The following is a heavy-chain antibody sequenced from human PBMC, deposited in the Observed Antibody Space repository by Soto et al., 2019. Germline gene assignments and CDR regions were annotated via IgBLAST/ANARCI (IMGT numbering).Heavy chain of an antibody. CDR2: ISASGDNS. CDR3: ADGGECSFHFVY. V-gene: IGHV3-23*01. CDR1: GFTFSTYA. J-gene: IGHJ4*02. Sequence: GGSLRLSCAASGFTFSTYAMSWVRQAPGKGLEWVAGISASGDNSYYADSVKGRFTISRDNSKGTLYLQMNNLRAEDTAVYYCADGGECSFHFVYWGQGTLVTVYS. D-gene: IGHD2-21*01.